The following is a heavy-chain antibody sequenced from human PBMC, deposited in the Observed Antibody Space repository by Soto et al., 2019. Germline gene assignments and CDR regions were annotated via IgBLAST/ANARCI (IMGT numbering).Heavy chain of an antibody. V-gene: IGHV4-39*01. D-gene: IGHD6-25*01. CDR2: IYFTGNT. CDR3: AGQTFTIAAASYGRSNWFDP. CDR1: GGSITSSSHF. Sequence: SETLSLTCTASGGSITSSSHFWGWVRQPPGKGLEWIGTIYFTGNTYYTPSLKSRLTMSIDTSKNEFSLRLNSVTAADTAVYYCAGQTFTIAAASYGRSNWFDPWGPGTLVTVS. J-gene: IGHJ5*02.